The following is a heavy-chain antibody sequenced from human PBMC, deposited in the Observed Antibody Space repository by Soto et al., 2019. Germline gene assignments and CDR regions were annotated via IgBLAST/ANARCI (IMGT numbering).Heavy chain of an antibody. J-gene: IGHJ6*02. D-gene: IGHD4-17*01. Sequence: SGPTLLNPTQTLTLTCTFSGFSLSTSGMCVSWIRQPPGKALEWLALIDWDDDKYYSTSLKTRLTIYKDTSKNQLVLPMPNMDPVDTATYYSARTDYGLYYSVMDVRGQGTSVTGS. V-gene: IGHV2-70*01. CDR3: ARTDYGLYYSVMDV. CDR2: IDWDDDK. CDR1: GFSLSTSGMC.